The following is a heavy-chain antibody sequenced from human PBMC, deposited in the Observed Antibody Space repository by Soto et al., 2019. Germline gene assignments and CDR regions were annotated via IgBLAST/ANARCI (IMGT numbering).Heavy chain of an antibody. J-gene: IGHJ5*02. CDR1: GYSFTSYW. D-gene: IGHD6-13*01. CDR3: ARSPRSSRLNWFDP. V-gene: IGHV5-51*01. Sequence: PXDSLTISRKGSGYSFTSYWIGLVGQMPGKGLEWMGIIYPGDSDTRDSPSFQGQVTISADKSISTAYLQWSSLKASDTAMYYCARSPRSSRLNWFDPWGQGTLVTVSS. CDR2: IYPGDSDT.